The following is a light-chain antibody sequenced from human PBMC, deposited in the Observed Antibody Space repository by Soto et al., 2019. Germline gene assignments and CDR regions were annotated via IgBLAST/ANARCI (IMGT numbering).Light chain of an antibody. J-gene: IGKJ3*01. CDR3: KDYNEWHRAFS. Sequence: EIVMTQSPATLSVSPGERATLSCRASQSLSRNLAWYQQKPGQAPRLLIFGASTRASGIPARFSGSGSGTEFTPTISNLQSEDFALYYCKDYNEWHRAFSFGPGTKVDL. V-gene: IGKV3-15*01. CDR2: GAS. CDR1: QSLSRN.